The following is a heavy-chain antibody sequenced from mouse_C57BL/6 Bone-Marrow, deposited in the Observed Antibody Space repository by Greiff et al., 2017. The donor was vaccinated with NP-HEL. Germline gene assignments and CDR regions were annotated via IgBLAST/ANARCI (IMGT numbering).Heavy chain of an antibody. CDR3: ISYYYGSTGHFDY. D-gene: IGHD1-1*01. CDR1: GFNIKDDY. Sequence: EVKLVESGAELVRPGASVKLSCTASGFNIKDDYMHWVKQRPEQGLEWIGWIDPENGDTEYASKFQGKATITADTSSNTAYLQLSSLTSEDTAVYYCISYYYGSTGHFDYWGQGTTLTVSS. V-gene: IGHV14-4*01. J-gene: IGHJ2*01. CDR2: IDPENGDT.